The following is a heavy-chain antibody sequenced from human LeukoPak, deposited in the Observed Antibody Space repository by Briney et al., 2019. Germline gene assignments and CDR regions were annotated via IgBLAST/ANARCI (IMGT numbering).Heavy chain of an antibody. CDR3: ARDPFSTYGGTRYYFDY. J-gene: IGHJ4*02. V-gene: IGHV3-21*01. Sequence: GGSLRLSCAASGFTFSSYSMNWVRQAPGKGLDWVSSISSSSSYIYYADSVKGRFTISRDNAKNSLYLQMNSLRAEDTAVYYCARDPFSTYGGTRYYFDYWGQGTLVTVSS. D-gene: IGHD4-23*01. CDR2: ISSSSSYI. CDR1: GFTFSSYS.